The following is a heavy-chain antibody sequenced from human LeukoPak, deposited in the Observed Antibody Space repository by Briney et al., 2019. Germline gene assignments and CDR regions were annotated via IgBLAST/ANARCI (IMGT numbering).Heavy chain of an antibody. CDR2: INHSGST. V-gene: IGHV4-34*01. CDR1: GGSFSGYY. J-gene: IGHJ4*02. Sequence: SETLSLTCAVYGGSFSGYYWSWIRQPPGKGLEWIGEINHSGSTNYNPPLKSRVTISVDTSKNQFSLNLSSVTAADTAVYYCARRGYTYGYTYWGQGTLVTVSS. CDR3: ARRGYTYGYTY. D-gene: IGHD5-18*01.